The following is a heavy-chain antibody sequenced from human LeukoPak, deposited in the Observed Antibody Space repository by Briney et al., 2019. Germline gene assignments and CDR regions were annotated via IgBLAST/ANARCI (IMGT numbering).Heavy chain of an antibody. Sequence: PSETLSLTCAVYGGSFSGYYWSWIRQPPGKGLEWIGEINHSGSTNYNPSPTSRVTISVDTSKNQSSLKLSSVTAADTAVYYCARVSYNWNRIDYWGEGTLVTVSS. D-gene: IGHD1-20*01. CDR1: GGSFSGYY. V-gene: IGHV4-34*01. J-gene: IGHJ4*02. CDR3: ARVSYNWNRIDY. CDR2: INHSGST.